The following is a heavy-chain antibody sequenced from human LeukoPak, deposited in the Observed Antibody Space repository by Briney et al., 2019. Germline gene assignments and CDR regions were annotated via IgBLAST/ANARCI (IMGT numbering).Heavy chain of an antibody. D-gene: IGHD6-19*01. CDR2: IKHSGST. CDR3: AGVAVAGQGAFEI. CDR1: GGSFSGYY. V-gene: IGHV4-34*01. J-gene: IGHJ3*02. Sequence: SETLSLTCAVYGGSFSGYYWSWIRQPPGKGREWIGEIKHSGSTTYNPSLERRVTISVDTSKNQFSLKLSSVTAADTAVYYCAGVAVAGQGAFEIWGQGTMVTVSS.